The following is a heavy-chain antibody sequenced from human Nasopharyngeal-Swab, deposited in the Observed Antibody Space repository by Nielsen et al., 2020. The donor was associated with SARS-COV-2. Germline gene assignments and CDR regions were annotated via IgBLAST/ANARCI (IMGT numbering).Heavy chain of an antibody. CDR2: ISGSGGST. V-gene: IGHV3-23*01. D-gene: IGHD3-3*01. CDR3: AKDSEDSYYDFWSGYSAFDI. J-gene: IGHJ3*02. CDR1: GFTFSSYA. Sequence: GESLKISCAASGFTFSSYAMSWVRQAPGTGLEWVSAISGSGGSTYYADSVKGRFTISRDNSKNTLYLQMNSLRAEDTAVYYCAKDSEDSYYDFWSGYSAFDIWGQGTMVTVSS.